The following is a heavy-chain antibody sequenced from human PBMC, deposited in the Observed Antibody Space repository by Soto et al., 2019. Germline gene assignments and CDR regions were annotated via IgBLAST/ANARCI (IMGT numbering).Heavy chain of an antibody. CDR1: GFTFGKYA. D-gene: IGHD2-8*01. CDR2: ISGSGGST. V-gene: IGHV3-23*01. J-gene: IGHJ5*02. Sequence: EVQLLESGGGLVQPGGSLRLSCAASGFTFGKYAMSWVRQAPGRGLEWVSAISGSGGSTYYADSVKGRFTISRDNSRNTLYLQMNSLRAEDTAKYHCAREGRRSMLSATRGDWFDPWGQGTLVTVSS. CDR3: AREGRRSMLSATRGDWFDP.